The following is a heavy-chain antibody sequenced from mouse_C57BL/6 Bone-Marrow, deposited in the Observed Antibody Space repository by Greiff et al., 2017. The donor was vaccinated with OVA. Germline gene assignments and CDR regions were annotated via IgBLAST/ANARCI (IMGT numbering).Heavy chain of an antibody. J-gene: IGHJ4*01. CDR1: GYTFTDYY. Sequence: VQLQQSGPVLVKPGASVKMSCKASGYTFTDYYMNWVKQSHGKSLEWIGVINPYNGGTSYNQKFKGKATLTVDKSSSTAYMELNSLTSEDSAVYYCARLAPYDYDVGYYAMDYWGQGTSVTVSS. CDR3: ARLAPYDYDVGYYAMDY. V-gene: IGHV1-19*01. D-gene: IGHD2-4*01. CDR2: INPYNGGT.